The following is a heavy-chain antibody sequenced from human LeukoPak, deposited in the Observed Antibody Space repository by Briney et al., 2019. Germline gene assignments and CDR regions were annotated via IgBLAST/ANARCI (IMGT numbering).Heavy chain of an antibody. D-gene: IGHD6-13*01. CDR3: ATTPREYSSTWYYFDY. J-gene: IGHJ4*02. V-gene: IGHV4-38-2*02. Sequence: KASETLSLTCNVPGYSISSGYYWAWIRQSPGKGLEWIGSIYHSGSTYYNPSLKSRVTMSVDTSKKQFSLNLSSVTAADTAVYYCATTPREYSSTWYYFDYWGQGILVTVSP. CDR1: GYSISSGYY. CDR2: IYHSGST.